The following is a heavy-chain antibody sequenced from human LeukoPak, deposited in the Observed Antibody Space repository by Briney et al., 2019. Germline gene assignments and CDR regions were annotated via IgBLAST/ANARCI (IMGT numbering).Heavy chain of an antibody. D-gene: IGHD2-2*01. CDR2: ISWNSGSI. V-gene: IGHV3-9*01. J-gene: IGHJ6*03. CDR3: ARGPIVVVPAAMEYYYYYMDV. CDR1: GFTFHDYA. Sequence: PGGSLRLSCAASGFTFHDYAMHWVRQAPGKGLEWVSGISWNSGSIGYAASVKGRFTISRDNAKNSLYLQMNSLRSEDTAVYYCARGPIVVVPAAMEYYYYYMDVWGKGTTVTVSS.